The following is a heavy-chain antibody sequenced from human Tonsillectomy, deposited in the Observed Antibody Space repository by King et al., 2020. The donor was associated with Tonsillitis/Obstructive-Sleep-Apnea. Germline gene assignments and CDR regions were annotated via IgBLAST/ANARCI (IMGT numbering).Heavy chain of an antibody. Sequence: VQLVESGGGLVKPGGSLRLSCAASGFTFSTYSMNWVRQAPGKGLEWVSAISTSSSDIYYADSLKGRLTISRDDAKSSLYLQIDSLRAEDTAVYYCARYFSVSGGDGFYCFYMDVWGKGTTVTVSS. J-gene: IGHJ6*03. CDR2: ISTSSSDI. D-gene: IGHD2-21*01. CDR1: GFTFSTYS. V-gene: IGHV3-21*01. CDR3: ARYFSVSGGDGFYCFYMDV.